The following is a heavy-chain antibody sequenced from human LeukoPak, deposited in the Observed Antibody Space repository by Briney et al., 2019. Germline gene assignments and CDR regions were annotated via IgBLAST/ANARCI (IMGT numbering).Heavy chain of an antibody. V-gene: IGHV3-7*01. J-gene: IGHJ4*02. D-gene: IGHD3-3*01. CDR3: AKDHYWSIDY. CDR2: INHNGNVN. Sequence: PGGSLRLSCAASGFTFSSYGMHWVRQAPGKGLEWVASINHNGNVNYYVDSVKGRFTISRDNAKNSLYLQMNSLRAEDTGVYYCAKDHYWSIDYWGRGTLVTVSS. CDR1: GFTFSSYG.